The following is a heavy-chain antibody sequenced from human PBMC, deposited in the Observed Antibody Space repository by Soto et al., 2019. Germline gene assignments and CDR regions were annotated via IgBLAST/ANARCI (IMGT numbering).Heavy chain of an antibody. V-gene: IGHV3-74*01. D-gene: IGHD4-4*01. CDR2: INGDGSDT. Sequence: GGSLRLSCAASGFTFSTYWMHWVRQAPGKGLVWVSRINGDGSDTVYADSVKGRFTISRDNAKNTLYLQMNSLRAEDTAVYYCTRSITGFSDDDSWGRGTLVTVSS. CDR1: GFTFSTYW. CDR3: TRSITGFSDDDS. J-gene: IGHJ4*02.